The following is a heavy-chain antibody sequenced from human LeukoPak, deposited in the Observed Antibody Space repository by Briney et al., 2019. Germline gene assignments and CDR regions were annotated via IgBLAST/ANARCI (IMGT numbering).Heavy chain of an antibody. Sequence: SETLSLTCTVSGGSVNSHYWSWIRQPPGKGLEWIGYLYFSGSTGYNPSLKSRVSISVETSKNQFSLRLSSVTAADAAVYYCARPYDSSGYYIRGAFDIWGQGAMVTVS. CDR1: GGSVNSHY. D-gene: IGHD3-22*01. CDR2: LYFSGST. J-gene: IGHJ3*02. CDR3: ARPYDSSGYYIRGAFDI. V-gene: IGHV4-59*02.